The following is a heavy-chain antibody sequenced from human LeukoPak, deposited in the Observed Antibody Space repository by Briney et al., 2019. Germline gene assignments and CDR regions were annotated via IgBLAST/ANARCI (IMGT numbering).Heavy chain of an antibody. CDR1: GGSISSSNW. CDR2: IYHSGST. Sequence: SETLSLTCAVSGGSISSSNWWSWVRQPPGKGLEWIGEIYHSGSTNYNPSLKSRVTISVDTSKNQFSLKLSSVTAADTAVYYCARHTPLYSSGWYYFDYWGQGTLVTVSS. D-gene: IGHD6-19*01. CDR3: ARHTPLYSSGWYYFDY. J-gene: IGHJ4*02. V-gene: IGHV4-4*02.